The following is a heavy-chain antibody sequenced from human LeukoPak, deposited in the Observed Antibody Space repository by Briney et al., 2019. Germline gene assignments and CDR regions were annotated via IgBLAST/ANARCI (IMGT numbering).Heavy chain of an antibody. CDR2: IYPGDSGT. J-gene: IGHJ4*02. D-gene: IGHD6-13*01. CDR1: GYNFSNYW. V-gene: IGHV5-51*01. CDR3: ARKANGMAAPFDS. Sequence: PGESLKISCEASGYNFSNYWINWVRQKPGKGLGWMGIIYPGDSGTRYGPSFQGHVTFSADGSANTAYLQWSRLEASDTAKYFCARKANGMAAPFDSWAQGTLVTVSS.